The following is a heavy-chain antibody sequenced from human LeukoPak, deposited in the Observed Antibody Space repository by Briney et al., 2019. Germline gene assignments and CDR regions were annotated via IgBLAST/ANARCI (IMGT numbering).Heavy chain of an antibody. Sequence: KPSETLSLTCAVYGGSFGGYYWSWIRQPPRKGLEWIGEINHSGSTNYNPSLKSRVTISVDTSKNQFSLKLSSVTAADTAVYYCARGEQLVAVFDYWGQGTLVTVSS. J-gene: IGHJ4*02. CDR3: ARGEQLVAVFDY. CDR2: INHSGST. V-gene: IGHV4-34*01. D-gene: IGHD6-6*01. CDR1: GGSFGGYY.